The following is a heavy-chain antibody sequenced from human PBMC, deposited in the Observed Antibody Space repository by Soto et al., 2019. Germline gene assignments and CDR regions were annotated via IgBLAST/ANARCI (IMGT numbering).Heavy chain of an antibody. J-gene: IGHJ4*02. V-gene: IGHV3-23*05. Sequence: EVQLLESGGGLVQPGGSLTLSCAASGFRFRDYTMSWVRQAPGKVLESISVILSNYNTYYTDSVRGRFTISRDSSKNMLYLEMKSLRAEDTAVYYCARRVNGYFDYWGQGALVTVSS. CDR3: ARRVNGYFDY. D-gene: IGHD2-8*01. CDR2: ILSNYNT. CDR1: GFRFRDYT.